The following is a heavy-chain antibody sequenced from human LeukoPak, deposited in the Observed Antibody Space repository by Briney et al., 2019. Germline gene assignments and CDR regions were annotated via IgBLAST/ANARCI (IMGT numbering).Heavy chain of an antibody. CDR2: INDVSADI. CDR1: EFTFSLYA. CDR3: ARDTYQPGRIDS. V-gene: IGHV3-21*05. D-gene: IGHD2-2*01. J-gene: IGHJ4*02. Sequence: GGSLRLSCAASEFTFSLYAMNWVRQAPGQGLEWVSYINDVSADIHYADSVKGRFTISRDNARNTLYLQMNSLRAEDTAVYYCARDTYQPGRIDSWGQGTLVIVSS.